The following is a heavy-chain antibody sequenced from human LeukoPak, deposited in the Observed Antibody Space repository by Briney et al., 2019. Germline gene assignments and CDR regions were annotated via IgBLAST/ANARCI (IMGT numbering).Heavy chain of an antibody. Sequence: GRSLRLSCAASGFTFSSYGMHWVRQAPGKGLEWVAVISYDGSNKYYADSVKGRFTISRDNSKNTLYLQMNRLRVEDTAVYHCAKAGCSSARCYTNYWGQGTSVTVSS. CDR2: ISYDGSNK. V-gene: IGHV3-30*18. CDR3: AKAGCSSARCYTNY. J-gene: IGHJ4*02. CDR1: GFTFSSYG. D-gene: IGHD2-2*02.